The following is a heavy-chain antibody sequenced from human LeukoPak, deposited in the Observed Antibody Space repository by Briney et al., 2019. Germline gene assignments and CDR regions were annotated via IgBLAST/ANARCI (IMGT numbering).Heavy chain of an antibody. J-gene: IGHJ5*02. CDR3: ASVYSSSWYVWFDP. CDR1: GGSISSYY. V-gene: IGHV4-4*07. D-gene: IGHD6-13*01. Sequence: SETLSLTCTVSGGSISSYYWSWIRQPAGKGLEGIGRIYTSGSTYYNPSLKSRVTISVDTSKNQFSLKLSYVTAADTAVYYCASVYSSSWYVWFDPWGQGTLVTVSS. CDR2: IYTSGST.